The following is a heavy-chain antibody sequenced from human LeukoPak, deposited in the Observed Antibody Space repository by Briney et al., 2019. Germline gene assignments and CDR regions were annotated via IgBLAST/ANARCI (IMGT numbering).Heavy chain of an antibody. J-gene: IGHJ6*02. V-gene: IGHV4-34*01. CDR3: ARQRASRGGSVIYYYYGMDV. CDR2: INHSGST. CDR1: GGSFSGYY. D-gene: IGHD2/OR15-2a*01. Sequence: SETLSLTCAVYGGSFSGYYWSWIRQPPGKGLEWIGEINHSGSTNYNPSLKSRVTISVDTSKNQFSLKLSSVTAADTAVYYCARQRASRGGSVIYYYYGMDVWGQGTTVTVSS.